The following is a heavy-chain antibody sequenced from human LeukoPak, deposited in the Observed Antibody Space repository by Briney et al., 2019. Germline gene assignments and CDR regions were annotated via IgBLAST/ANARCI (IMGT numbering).Heavy chain of an antibody. D-gene: IGHD3-3*01. CDR2: IKQDGSEK. CDR1: GFTFSSYW. Sequence: PGGSLRLSCAASGFTFSSYWMSWVRQAPGKGLEWVANIKQDGSEKYYVDSVKGRFTISRDNAKNSLYLQMNSLKTEDTAVYYCTTVEGYYDFWSGYRPLGYWGQGTLVTVSS. CDR3: TTVEGYYDFWSGYRPLGY. J-gene: IGHJ4*02. V-gene: IGHV3-7*03.